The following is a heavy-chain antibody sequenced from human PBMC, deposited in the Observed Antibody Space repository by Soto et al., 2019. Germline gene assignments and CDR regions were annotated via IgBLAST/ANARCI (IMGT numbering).Heavy chain of an antibody. CDR3: ARDIIVGATRGFDP. V-gene: IGHV1-8*01. CDR1: GYTFTSYD. J-gene: IGHJ5*02. CDR2: MNPNSGNT. Sequence: ASVKVSCKASGYTFTSYDINWVRQATGQGLEWMGWMNPNSGNTGYAQKFQGRVTMTRNTSISTAYMELSSLRSEDTAVYYCARDIIVGATRGFDPWGQGTLVTVSS. D-gene: IGHD1-26*01.